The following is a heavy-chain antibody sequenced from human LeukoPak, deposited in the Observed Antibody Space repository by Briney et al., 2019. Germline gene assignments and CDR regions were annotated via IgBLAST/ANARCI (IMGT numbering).Heavy chain of an antibody. J-gene: IGHJ4*02. Sequence: SETLSLTCAVSGDSVTKYYWSWIRQPPGKGVEWIGYVSDDGTTNYTPSLRRRVIIAVEATIKNISLRLTCVTAGDKAVYYCGRFDCHGDLCYNHWGQGTLVTVSS. CDR1: GDSVTKYY. V-gene: IGHV4-59*02. CDR3: GRFDCHGDLCYNH. CDR2: VSDDGTT. D-gene: IGHD3-9*01.